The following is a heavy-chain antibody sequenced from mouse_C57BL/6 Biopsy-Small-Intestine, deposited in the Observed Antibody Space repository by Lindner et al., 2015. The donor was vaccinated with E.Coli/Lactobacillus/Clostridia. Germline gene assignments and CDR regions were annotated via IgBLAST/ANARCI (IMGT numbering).Heavy chain of an antibody. CDR1: GYSFTSYG. J-gene: IGHJ2*01. CDR2: IYPRDGNT. D-gene: IGHD1-1*01. V-gene: IGHV1-81*01. Sequence: VQLQESGAELARPGASVKLSCRASGYSFTSYGISWVKQTTGQGLEWIGEIYPRDGNTYYSEKFKGRATLTADTSPSTAYMELRSLTSEDSAVYFCARGRFITTIEGDFWGQGTTLTVSS. CDR3: ARGRFITTIEGDF.